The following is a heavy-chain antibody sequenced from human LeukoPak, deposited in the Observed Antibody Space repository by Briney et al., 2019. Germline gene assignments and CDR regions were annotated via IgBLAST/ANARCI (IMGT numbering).Heavy chain of an antibody. J-gene: IGHJ4*02. D-gene: IGHD3-3*01. CDR2: ISSDGGST. Sequence: GGSLRLSCAASGFTFSSFAMYWVRQAPGKGLEYVSGISSDGGSTYHADSVKGRFTISRDNSKNTLFLQMGSLRVEDMGVYYCARGVMGNYDFWTGNYWGQGTLVTVSS. CDR3: ARGVMGNYDFWTGNY. V-gene: IGHV3-64*02. CDR1: GFTFSSFA.